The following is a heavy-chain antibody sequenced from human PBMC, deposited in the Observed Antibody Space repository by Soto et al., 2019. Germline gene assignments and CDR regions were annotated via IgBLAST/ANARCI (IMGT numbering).Heavy chain of an antibody. J-gene: IGHJ5*02. D-gene: IGHD2-2*02. CDR1: GYTFTSYA. Sequence: GASVKVSCKASGYTFTSYAMHWVRQAPGQRLEWMGWINAGNGNTKYSQKFQGRVTITRDTSASTAYMELSSLRSEDTAVYYCARDHCISTSCYRFWFDPWGQGTLVTVSS. V-gene: IGHV1-3*01. CDR2: INAGNGNT. CDR3: ARDHCISTSCYRFWFDP.